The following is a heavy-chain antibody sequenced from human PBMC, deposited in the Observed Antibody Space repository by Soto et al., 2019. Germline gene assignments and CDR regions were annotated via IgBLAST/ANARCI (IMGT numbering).Heavy chain of an antibody. Sequence: GGSLRFSCSASGFTFSSYAMHWVRQAPGKGLEYVSAISSNGGSTYYADSVKGRFTISRDNSKNTLYLQMSSLRAEDTAVYYCVKDRGSYGTYNWFDPWGQGTLVTVSS. D-gene: IGHD1-26*01. J-gene: IGHJ5*02. CDR3: VKDRGSYGTYNWFDP. V-gene: IGHV3-64D*08. CDR1: GFTFSSYA. CDR2: ISSNGGST.